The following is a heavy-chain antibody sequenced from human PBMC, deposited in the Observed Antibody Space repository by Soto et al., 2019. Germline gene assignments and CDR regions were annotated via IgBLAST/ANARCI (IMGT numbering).Heavy chain of an antibody. Sequence: GGSLRLSCSASGFIFSESTIYWVRQVPGKGLEAISAVSTSGRSTYYADSVKDRFTISRDISKNTLFLQMGSLRPEDTAIYYCVKQAHGLDGVAFDYWGQGTQVTVSS. CDR1: GFIFSEST. J-gene: IGHJ4*02. CDR3: VKQAHGLDGVAFDY. D-gene: IGHD2-15*01. CDR2: VSTSGRST. V-gene: IGHV3-64D*06.